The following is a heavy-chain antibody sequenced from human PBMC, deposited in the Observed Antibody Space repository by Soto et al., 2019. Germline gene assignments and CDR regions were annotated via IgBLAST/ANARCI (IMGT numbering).Heavy chain of an antibody. Sequence: PSETLSLTCTVSGGSISSYYWSWIRQPPGKGLEWIGYIYYSGSTNYNPSLKSRVTISVDTSKNQFSLKLSSVTAADTAVYYCARYGSGIPGYYYYGMDVWGQGTTVTVSS. CDR3: ARYGSGIPGYYYYGMDV. D-gene: IGHD3-10*01. CDR1: GGSISSYY. CDR2: IYYSGST. J-gene: IGHJ6*02. V-gene: IGHV4-59*01.